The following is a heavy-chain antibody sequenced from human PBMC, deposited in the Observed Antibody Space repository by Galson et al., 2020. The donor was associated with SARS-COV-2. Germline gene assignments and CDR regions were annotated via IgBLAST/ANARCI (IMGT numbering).Heavy chain of an antibody. D-gene: IGHD3-9*01. V-gene: IGHV1-8*01. CDR2: MNPNSGNT. CDR3: ARGYDILTGYRFDY. J-gene: IGHJ4*02. CDR1: GYTFTSYD. Sequence: GESLKISCKASGYTFTSYDINWVRQATGQGLEWMGWMNPNSGNTGYAQKFQGRVTMTRNTSISTAYMELSSLRSEDTAVYYCARGYDILTGYRFDYWGQGTLVTVSS.